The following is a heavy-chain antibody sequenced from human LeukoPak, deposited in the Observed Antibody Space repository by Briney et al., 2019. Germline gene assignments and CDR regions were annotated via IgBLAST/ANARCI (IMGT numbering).Heavy chain of an antibody. D-gene: IGHD6-13*01. CDR1: GFTFSSSA. CDR2: ISNNGGYT. J-gene: IGHJ4*02. CDR3: AKDRAAGDSFDY. V-gene: IGHV3-23*01. Sequence: GGSLRLSCAASGFTFSSSAMSWVRQAPGKGLEWVSAISNNGGYTYYADSVQGRFTISRDNSKSTLCLQMNSLRAEDTAVYYCAKDRAAGDSFDYWGQGTLVTVSS.